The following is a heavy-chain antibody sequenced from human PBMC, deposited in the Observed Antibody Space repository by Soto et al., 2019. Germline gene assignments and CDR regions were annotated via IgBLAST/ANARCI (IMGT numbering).Heavy chain of an antibody. V-gene: IGHV3-23*01. Sequence: GESLKISCAASGFTFSSYAMSWVRQAPGKGLEWVSAISGSGGSTYYADSVKGRFTISRDNSKNTLYLQMNSLRAEDTAVYYCAKDGAYSSGWDDAFDIWGQGTMVTVSS. D-gene: IGHD6-19*01. J-gene: IGHJ3*02. CDR2: ISGSGGST. CDR1: GFTFSSYA. CDR3: AKDGAYSSGWDDAFDI.